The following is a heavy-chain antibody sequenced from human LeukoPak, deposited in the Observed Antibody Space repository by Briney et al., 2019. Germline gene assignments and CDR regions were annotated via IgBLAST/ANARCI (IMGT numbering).Heavy chain of an antibody. CDR2: ISSSSSTI. J-gene: IGHJ5*02. CDR3: ARVPALNDYGDYVWFDP. Sequence: GGSLRLSCAASGFTFSSYAMSWVRQAPGKGLEWVSYISSSSSTIYYADSVKGRFTISRDNAKNSLYLQMNSLRDEDTAVYYCARVPALNDYGDYVWFDPWGQGTLVTVSS. CDR1: GFTFSSYA. V-gene: IGHV3-48*02. D-gene: IGHD4-17*01.